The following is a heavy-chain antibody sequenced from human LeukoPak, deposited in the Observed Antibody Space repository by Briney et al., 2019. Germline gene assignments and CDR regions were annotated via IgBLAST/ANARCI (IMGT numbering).Heavy chain of an antibody. D-gene: IGHD6-13*01. CDR1: GFTFSSYE. J-gene: IGHJ4*02. CDR3: ARGQQLTYYFDY. V-gene: IGHV3-21*01. Sequence: GGSLRLSCAASGFTFSSYEMNWVRQAPGKGLEWVSSISSSSSYIYYADSVKGRFTISRDNAKNSLYLQMNSLRAEDTAVYYCARGQQLTYYFDYWGQGTLVTVSS. CDR2: ISSSSSYI.